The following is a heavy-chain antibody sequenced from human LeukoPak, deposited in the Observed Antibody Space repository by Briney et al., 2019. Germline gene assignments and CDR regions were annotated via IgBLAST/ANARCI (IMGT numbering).Heavy chain of an antibody. CDR2: INPSGGST. CDR1: GYTFTSYY. J-gene: IGHJ4*02. D-gene: IGHD2-2*01. V-gene: IGHV1-46*01. Sequence: GASVKVSCKASGYTFTSYYMHWVRQAPGQGLEWMGIINPSGGSTSSAQTFQGRVTMTRDMSTSTVYMELSSLRSEDTAVYYCARDGGRLVVVPAAPQAYFDYWGQGTLVTVSS. CDR3: ARDGGRLVVVPAAPQAYFDY.